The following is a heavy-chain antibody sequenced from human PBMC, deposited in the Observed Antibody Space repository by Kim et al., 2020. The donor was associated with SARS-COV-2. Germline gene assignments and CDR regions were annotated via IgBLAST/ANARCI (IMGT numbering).Heavy chain of an antibody. Sequence: ASVKVSCKASGYTFTSYDINWVRQATGQGLEWMGWMNPNSGNTGYAQKFQGRVTMTRNTSISTAYMELSSLRSEDTAVYYCARMDDGVAVAGTFYGMDVWGQGTTVTVSS. J-gene: IGHJ6*02. CDR1: GYTFTSYD. D-gene: IGHD6-19*01. V-gene: IGHV1-8*01. CDR3: ARMDDGVAVAGTFYGMDV. CDR2: MNPNSGNT.